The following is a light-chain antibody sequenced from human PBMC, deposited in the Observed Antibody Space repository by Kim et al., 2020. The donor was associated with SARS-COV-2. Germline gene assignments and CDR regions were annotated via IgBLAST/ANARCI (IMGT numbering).Light chain of an antibody. CDR1: SSNIGSNT. Sequence: TQPPSASGTPGQRVTISCSGSSSNIGSNTVNWYQQLPGTAPKLLIYSNNQWPSGVPDRFSGSKSGTSASLAISDLQSEDEADYFCAAWDDSLNGPVFGGGTQLTVL. CDR3: AAWDDSLNGPV. CDR2: SNN. V-gene: IGLV1-44*01. J-gene: IGLJ3*02.